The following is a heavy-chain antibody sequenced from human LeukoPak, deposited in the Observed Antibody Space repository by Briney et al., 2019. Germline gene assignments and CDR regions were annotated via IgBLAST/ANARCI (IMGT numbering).Heavy chain of an antibody. Sequence: GGSLRLSCAASGFTFSSYGMHWVRQAPGKGLECVAVIWYDGSNKYYADSVKGRFTISRDNSKNTLYLQMNSLRAEDTAVYYCARDRGKYSSSEYYFDYWGQGTLVTVSS. CDR2: IWYDGSNK. CDR1: GFTFSSYG. V-gene: IGHV3-33*01. D-gene: IGHD6-6*01. J-gene: IGHJ4*02. CDR3: ARDRGKYSSSEYYFDY.